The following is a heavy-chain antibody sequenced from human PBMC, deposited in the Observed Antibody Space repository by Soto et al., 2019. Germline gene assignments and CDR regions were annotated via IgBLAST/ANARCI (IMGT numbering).Heavy chain of an antibody. J-gene: IGHJ4*02. V-gene: IGHV3-23*01. Sequence: EVQLLESGGGSVQPGGSLRLSCAASGFTFNSYAMSWVRQAPGKGLEWVSDIIDNGGSTFYADSVKGRFTISRDNPKNTLYLQMNSLRAEDTAVYYCAKFRGAPRSPYYFDYWGQGTLVTVSS. CDR1: GFTFNSYA. D-gene: IGHD2-21*01. CDR3: AKFRGAPRSPYYFDY. CDR2: IIDNGGST.